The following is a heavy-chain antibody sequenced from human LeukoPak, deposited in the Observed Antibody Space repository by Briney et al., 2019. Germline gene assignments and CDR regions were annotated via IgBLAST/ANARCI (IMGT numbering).Heavy chain of an antibody. CDR3: ARGGRYCSSTSCYEDY. CDR2: ISSSSTI. V-gene: IGHV3-48*01. J-gene: IGHJ4*02. CDR1: GFTFSSYS. Sequence: TGGSLRLSCAASGFTFSSYSMNWVRQAPGKGLEWVSYISSSSTIYYADSVKGRFTISRDNAKNSLYLQMNSLRAEDTAVYYCARGGRYCSSTSCYEDYWGQGTLVTVSP. D-gene: IGHD2-2*01.